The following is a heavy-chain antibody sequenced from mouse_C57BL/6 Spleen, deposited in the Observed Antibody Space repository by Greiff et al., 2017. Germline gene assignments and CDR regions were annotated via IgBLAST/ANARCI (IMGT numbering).Heavy chain of an antibody. Sequence: VQLHQSGAELVKPGASVKLSCKASGYTFTEYTIHWVKQRSGQGLEWIGWFYHGSGSIKYNEKCRDKTTLTADKSSSSVYMELSRLTSEDSAVYFCARHGYYYGSSHWYFDVWGTGTTVTVSS. CDR2: FYHGSGSI. D-gene: IGHD1-1*01. CDR1: GYTFTEYT. J-gene: IGHJ1*03. CDR3: ARHGYYYGSSHWYFDV. V-gene: IGHV1-62-2*01.